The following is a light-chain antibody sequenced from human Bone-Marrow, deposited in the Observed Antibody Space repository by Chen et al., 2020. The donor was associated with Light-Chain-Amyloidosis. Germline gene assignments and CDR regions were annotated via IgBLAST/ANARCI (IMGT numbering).Light chain of an antibody. CDR2: GSS. V-gene: IGKV3-20*01. J-gene: IGKJ4*01. Sequence: EIVLTQSPGTLSLSPGEGANLSCRASQTISSNYLTWYQQKFGQAPRLLIYGSSSRATGIPDRFTGSGSGTVFTHTINRLKPDDFVMYYCQQYGTSPLTFGGGTKVEI. CDR1: QTISSNY. CDR3: QQYGTSPLT.